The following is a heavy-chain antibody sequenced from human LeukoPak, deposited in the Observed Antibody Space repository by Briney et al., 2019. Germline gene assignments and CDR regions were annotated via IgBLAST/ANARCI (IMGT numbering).Heavy chain of an antibody. CDR2: ISGSGGNT. V-gene: IGHV3-23*01. Sequence: GGSLRLSCAASGFTFSSYAMHWVRQAPGKGLEWVSGISGSGGNTYYADSVKGRFTISRDNSKNTLYLQMDSLRAEDTAVYYCAKDGLYYDSSGYYNWFDPWGQGTLVTVSS. D-gene: IGHD3-22*01. J-gene: IGHJ5*02. CDR3: AKDGLYYDSSGYYNWFDP. CDR1: GFTFSSYA.